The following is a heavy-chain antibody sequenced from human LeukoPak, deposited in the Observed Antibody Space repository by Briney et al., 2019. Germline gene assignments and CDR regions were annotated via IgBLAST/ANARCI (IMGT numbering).Heavy chain of an antibody. CDR1: GGSISISYYY. Sequence: SETLSLTCSVSGGSISISYYYWGWIRQPPGKGLEWIGNIYYGGSTYYNPSLESRVTISVDTSKNQFPLKLSSVSAADTAIYYCARDRFNRVGATDPYAFDIWGQGTMVTVSS. CDR3: ARDRFNRVGATDPYAFDI. J-gene: IGHJ3*02. V-gene: IGHV4-39*02. CDR2: IYYGGST. D-gene: IGHD1-26*01.